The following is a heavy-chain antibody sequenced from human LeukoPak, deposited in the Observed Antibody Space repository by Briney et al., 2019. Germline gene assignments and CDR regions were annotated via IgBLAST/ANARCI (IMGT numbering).Heavy chain of an antibody. CDR2: ISAYNGNT. D-gene: IGHD3-10*01. CDR3: ARGSPTREITHGGFYYGMDV. J-gene: IGHJ6*02. Sequence: ASVKVSCKASGYTFTSYGISWVRQAPGHGLEWMGWISAYNGNTNYAQKPQGRVTMTTDTSTSTAYMELRSLRSDDTAVYYCARGSPTREITHGGFYYGMDVWGQGTTVTVSS. CDR1: GYTFTSYG. V-gene: IGHV1-18*01.